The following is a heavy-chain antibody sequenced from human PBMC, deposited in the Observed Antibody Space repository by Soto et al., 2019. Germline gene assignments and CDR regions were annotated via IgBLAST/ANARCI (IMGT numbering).Heavy chain of an antibody. Sequence: PSETLSLTCTLSGDSISSHYWTWIRQPPGKGLEWIGYGHYSGSSKYNPSLKSRVSISVDTSKNQFSLKLSSVTAADTAFYYCSRDLGSVLSDWGQGTLVTVSS. J-gene: IGHJ1*01. CDR3: SRDLGSVLSD. D-gene: IGHD2-8*02. CDR1: GDSISSHY. V-gene: IGHV4-59*11. CDR2: GHYSGSS.